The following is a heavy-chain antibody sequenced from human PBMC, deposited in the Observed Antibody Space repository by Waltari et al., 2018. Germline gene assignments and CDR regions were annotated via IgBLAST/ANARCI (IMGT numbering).Heavy chain of an antibody. J-gene: IGHJ4*02. V-gene: IGHV2-5*01. D-gene: IGHD6-19*01. CDR3: AHRPRVAGKNYFDY. CDR2: IYWNDAK. CDR1: GFSLSTSGVG. Sequence: QITLKESGPTLVKPTQTLTLTCTFSGFSLSTSGVGVGWIRQPPGKALEWLARIYWNDAKRYSPSLKSRLTITKDTSKNQVVLTMTNMDPVDTATYYCAHRPRVAGKNYFDYWGQGTLVTVSS.